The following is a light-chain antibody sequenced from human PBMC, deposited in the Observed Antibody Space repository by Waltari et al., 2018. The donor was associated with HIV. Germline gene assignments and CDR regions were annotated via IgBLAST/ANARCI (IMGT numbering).Light chain of an antibody. CDR1: SSNIGSNT. V-gene: IGLV1-44*01. J-gene: IGLJ3*02. Sequence: QSVLTQPPSASGTPGQRVTISCSGSSSNIGSNTVSWYQHYQQLPGTAPKLLIQSNNQRPSGVPDRFSGSKSGTSASLAISGLQSEDEADYYCAAWDDSLNAWVFGGGTKLTVL. CDR3: AAWDDSLNAWV. CDR2: SNN.